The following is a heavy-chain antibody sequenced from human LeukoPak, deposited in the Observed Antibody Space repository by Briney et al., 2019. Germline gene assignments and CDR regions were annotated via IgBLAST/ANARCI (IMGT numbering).Heavy chain of an antibody. V-gene: IGHV3-73*01. J-gene: IGHJ4*02. Sequence: GGSLRLSCAASGFTFSGSAMQWVRQASGKGPEWVGRIGRKANSYATAYAASVKDRFTISRDDSKNTAYLQMNSLRTEDTAVYYCARWVELWGGYVDYWGQGALVTVSS. CDR2: IGRKANSYAT. CDR3: ARWVELWGGYVDY. D-gene: IGHD3-16*01. CDR1: GFTFSGSA.